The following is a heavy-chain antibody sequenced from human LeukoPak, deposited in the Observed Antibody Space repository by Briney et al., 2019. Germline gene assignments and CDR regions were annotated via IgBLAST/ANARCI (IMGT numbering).Heavy chain of an antibody. CDR2: ISSNGGST. Sequence: GVSLRLSCSASGFTFSSYAMHWVRQAPGKGLEYVSAISSNGGSTYYADSVKGRFTISRDNSKNSLYLQMNSLRAEDTAVYYCARGAYYYEDWGQGTLVSVSS. CDR3: ARGAYYYED. CDR1: GFTFSSYA. J-gene: IGHJ4*02. V-gene: IGHV3-64*04.